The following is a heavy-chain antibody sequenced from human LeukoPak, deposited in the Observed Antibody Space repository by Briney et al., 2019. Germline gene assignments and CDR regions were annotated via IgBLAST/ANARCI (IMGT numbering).Heavy chain of an antibody. CDR3: AKDEALQYYYGSETSGIDY. D-gene: IGHD3-10*01. CDR1: GFTFSNFG. J-gene: IGHJ4*02. V-gene: IGHV3-48*01. Sequence: GGSLRLSCAASGFTFSNFGMSWVRQAPGKGLEWASSISTTGSDIYYADSVRGRFTISRDNSKNTLYLQTNSLRPEDTAVYYCAKDEALQYYYGSETSGIDYWGQGTLVTVSS. CDR2: ISTTGSDI.